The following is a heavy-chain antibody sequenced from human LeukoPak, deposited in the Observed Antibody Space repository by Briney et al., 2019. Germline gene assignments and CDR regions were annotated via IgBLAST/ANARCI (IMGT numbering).Heavy chain of an antibody. D-gene: IGHD3-22*01. CDR3: ARGADSSGYYSIFYFDY. Sequence: SETLSLTCAVYGGSFSGYYWSWIRRPPGKGLEWIGEINHSGSTNYNPSLKSRVTISVDTSKNQFSLKLSSVTAADTAVYYCARGADSSGYYSIFYFDYWGQGTLVTVSS. V-gene: IGHV4-34*01. J-gene: IGHJ4*02. CDR2: INHSGST. CDR1: GGSFSGYY.